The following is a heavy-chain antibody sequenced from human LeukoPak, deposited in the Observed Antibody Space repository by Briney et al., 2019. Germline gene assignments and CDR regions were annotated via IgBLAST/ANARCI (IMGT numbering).Heavy chain of an antibody. CDR2: IYYSGST. D-gene: IGHD3-22*01. CDR1: GGSITSSY. Sequence: PSETLSLTCTVSGGSITSSYWSWNRQPPGKGLEWIGYIYYSGSTNYNPSLKSRVAISVDTSTNQFSLKLTSVTAADTAVYYCARGEDNSDYYPYYFDHWGQGTLVTVSS. J-gene: IGHJ4*02. V-gene: IGHV4-59*01. CDR3: ARGEDNSDYYPYYFDH.